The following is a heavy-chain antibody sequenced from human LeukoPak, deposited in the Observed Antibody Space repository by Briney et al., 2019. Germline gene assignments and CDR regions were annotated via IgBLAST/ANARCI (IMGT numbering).Heavy chain of an antibody. J-gene: IGHJ4*02. CDR2: INPNSGGT. Sequence: ASVKVSCKASGYTFTGYYMHWVRQAPGQGLEWMGWINPNSGGTNYAQKFQGRVTMTRDTSISTAYMELSRLRSDDTAVYYCARAEYYYDSSGYYCYFDYWGQGTLVTVSS. CDR3: ARAEYYYDSSGYYCYFDY. V-gene: IGHV1-2*02. D-gene: IGHD3-22*01. CDR1: GYTFTGYY.